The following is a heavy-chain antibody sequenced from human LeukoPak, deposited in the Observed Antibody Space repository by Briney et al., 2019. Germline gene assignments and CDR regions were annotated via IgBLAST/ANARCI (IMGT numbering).Heavy chain of an antibody. Sequence: GGSLRLSCVASGFSFDDYAMHWVRQAPGKGLEWLSIISYNSGYIGYADSVKGRFTISRDNAKNSLYLEMNSLRAEDTAFYYCAKVRGTYSSGFFFDNWGQGALVTVSS. CDR2: ISYNSGYI. V-gene: IGHV3-9*01. CDR3: AKVRGTYSSGFFFDN. J-gene: IGHJ4*02. CDR1: GFSFDDYA. D-gene: IGHD6-19*01.